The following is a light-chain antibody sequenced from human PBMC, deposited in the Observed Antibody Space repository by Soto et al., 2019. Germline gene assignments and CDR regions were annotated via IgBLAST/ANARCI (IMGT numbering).Light chain of an antibody. V-gene: IGKV1-27*01. Sequence: DIQMTQSPSSLSASVRDRVTITCRAIQGISNYLAWYQQKPGKVPQLLIYAASTLQSGVPSRFSGSGSGTDFTLTISILQPEDVATYYCQKYNSAPWTFGQGTRVEIK. CDR3: QKYNSAPWT. CDR2: AAS. J-gene: IGKJ1*01. CDR1: QGISNY.